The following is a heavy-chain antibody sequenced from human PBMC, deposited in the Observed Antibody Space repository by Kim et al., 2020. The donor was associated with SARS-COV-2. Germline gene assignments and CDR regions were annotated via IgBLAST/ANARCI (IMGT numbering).Heavy chain of an antibody. CDR3: VRTSLDDLSLYS. CDR2: IFSSGRT. Sequence: SETLSLTCSVSGGAMRSTSYCWSWVRQPAGKGLEWIGRIFSSGRTQYNPSFKSRLTISMDTSKDQFSLTLGSVSAADTAVYYCVRTSLDDLSLYSW. CDR1: GGAMRSTSYC. V-gene: IGHV4-61*02. J-gene: IGHJ5*01. D-gene: IGHD3-16*02.